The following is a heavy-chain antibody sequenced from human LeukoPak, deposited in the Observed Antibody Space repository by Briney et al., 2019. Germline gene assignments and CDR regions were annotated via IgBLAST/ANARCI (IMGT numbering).Heavy chain of an antibody. Sequence: GGSLRLSCAASGFTFSSYAMSWVRQTPGKGLEWGSAISGGGASTYYADSVNGLFTISRDNSKNALYLQMNSLRAEDTAVYYCANADIVVVTAISFDYWGQGTLVTVSS. D-gene: IGHD2-21*02. CDR2: ISGGGAST. CDR3: ANADIVVVTAISFDY. CDR1: GFTFSSYA. J-gene: IGHJ4*02. V-gene: IGHV3-23*01.